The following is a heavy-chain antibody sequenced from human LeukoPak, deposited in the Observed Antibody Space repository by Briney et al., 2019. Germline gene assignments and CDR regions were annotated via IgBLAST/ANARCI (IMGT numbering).Heavy chain of an antibody. CDR1: GYTFTGYY. J-gene: IGHJ6*02. D-gene: IGHD3-10*01. Sequence: ASVKVSCKASGYTFTGYYMHWVRQAPGQGLEWMGWINPNSGGTNYAQKFQGWVTMTRDTSISTAYMELSRLRSDDTAVYYCARDSADPTLGYYYGMDVWGQGTTVTVS. V-gene: IGHV1-2*04. CDR2: INPNSGGT. CDR3: ARDSADPTLGYYYGMDV.